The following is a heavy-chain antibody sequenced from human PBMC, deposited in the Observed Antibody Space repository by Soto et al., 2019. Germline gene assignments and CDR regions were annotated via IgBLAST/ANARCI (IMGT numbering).Heavy chain of an antibody. V-gene: IGHV3-33*01. D-gene: IGHD3-22*01. J-gene: IGHJ4*02. CDR2: IWYDVSNK. Sequence: GGSLRLSCAASGFTFSSYGMHWVRQAPGKGLEWVAVIWYDVSNKYYADSVKGRFTISRDNSKNTLYLQMNSLRAEDTAVYYCARDLPWSHSSGLNPYNWGQGTLVTVSS. CDR3: ARDLPWSHSSGLNPYN. CDR1: GFTFSSYG.